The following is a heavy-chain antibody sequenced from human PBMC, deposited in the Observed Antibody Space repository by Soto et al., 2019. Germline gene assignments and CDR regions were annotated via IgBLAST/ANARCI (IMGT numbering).Heavy chain of an antibody. Sequence: EVPLLESGGGLVQPAGSLRLSCAASGFTFSSYAMSWVRQAPGKGLEWVSAISGSGGSTYYADSVKGRFTISRDNSKNTLSLQMNSRRAEDTAVYYCAKGLVRADYWGEGTLGTVSS. V-gene: IGHV3-23*01. J-gene: IGHJ4*02. D-gene: IGHD6-19*01. CDR1: GFTFSSYA. CDR2: ISGSGGST. CDR3: AKGLVRADY.